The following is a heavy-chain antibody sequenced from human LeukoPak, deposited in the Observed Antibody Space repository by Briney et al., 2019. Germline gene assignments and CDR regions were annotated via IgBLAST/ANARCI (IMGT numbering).Heavy chain of an antibody. Sequence: GGSLSLSCAASGFTFSRYWVHWVREAPGKGVVWVSRINSDGSSTSYADSVKGRFTISRDNAKNTLYLQMNRLRAEDTAVYDCARIRGWAEWVDYWGQGTLVTVSS. CDR3: ARIRGWAEWVDY. V-gene: IGHV3-74*01. J-gene: IGHJ4*02. CDR2: INSDGSST. D-gene: IGHD1-26*01. CDR1: GFTFSRYW.